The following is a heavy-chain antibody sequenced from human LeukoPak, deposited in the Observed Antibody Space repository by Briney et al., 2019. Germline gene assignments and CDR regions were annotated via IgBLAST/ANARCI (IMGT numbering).Heavy chain of an antibody. CDR1: GFTFSSHA. Sequence: PGGSLRLSCAASGFTFSSHAMSWVRQAPGKGLEWVSAISGSGGSTYYADSVKGRFTISRDNSKNTLYLQMNSLRAEDTAVYYCAKDRDIVVVVAATSFDYWGQGTLVTVSS. J-gene: IGHJ4*02. CDR2: ISGSGGST. D-gene: IGHD2-15*01. CDR3: AKDRDIVVVVAATSFDY. V-gene: IGHV3-23*01.